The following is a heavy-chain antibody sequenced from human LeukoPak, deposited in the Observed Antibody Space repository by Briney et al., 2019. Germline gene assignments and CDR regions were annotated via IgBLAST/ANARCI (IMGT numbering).Heavy chain of an antibody. J-gene: IGHJ4*02. CDR1: GGSISSSSYY. D-gene: IGHD5-18*01. CDR3: ARQNFESAMVRVYYFDS. CDR2: IYYSGST. Sequence: SETLSLTCTVSGGSISSSSYYWGWIRQPPGKGLEWIGSIYYSGSTYYNPSLKSRVTISVDTSKNQFSLKLSSVTAADTAVYYCARQNFESAMVRVYYFDSWGQGTLVTVSS. V-gene: IGHV4-39*01.